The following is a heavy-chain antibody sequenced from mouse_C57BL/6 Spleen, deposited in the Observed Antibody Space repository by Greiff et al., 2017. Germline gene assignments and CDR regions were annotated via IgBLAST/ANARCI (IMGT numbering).Heavy chain of an antibody. CDR2: FYPGSGSI. CDR3: ARHEAYYGNPQLGFAY. J-gene: IGHJ3*01. D-gene: IGHD2-10*01. Sequence: VQLQESGAELVKPGASVKLSCKASGYTFTEYTIHWVKQRSGQGLEWIGWFYPGSGSIKYNEKFKDKATLTADKSSSTVYMELSRLTSEDSAVYFCARHEAYYGNPQLGFAYWGQGTLVTVSA. CDR1: GYTFTEYT. V-gene: IGHV1-62-2*01.